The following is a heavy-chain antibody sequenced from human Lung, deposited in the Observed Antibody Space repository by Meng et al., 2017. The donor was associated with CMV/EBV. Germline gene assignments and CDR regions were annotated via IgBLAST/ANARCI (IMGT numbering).Heavy chain of an antibody. CDR1: GGSISSSSYY. V-gene: IGHV4-39*07. Sequence: SXTXSLXXTVSGGSISSSSYYWGWIRQPPGKGLEWIGSIYYSGSTYYNPSLKSRVTISVDTSKNQFSLKLSSVTAADTAVYYCARGVIASNYYYYGMDVXGQGXTVTV. J-gene: IGHJ6*02. D-gene: IGHD2/OR15-2a*01. CDR3: ARGVIASNYYYYGMDV. CDR2: IYYSGST.